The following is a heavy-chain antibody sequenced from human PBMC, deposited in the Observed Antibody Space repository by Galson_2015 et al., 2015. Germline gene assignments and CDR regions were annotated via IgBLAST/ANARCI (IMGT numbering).Heavy chain of an antibody. CDR3: AKATSYFDSRAYPYLVSLYYFDS. CDR1: GFTFTNYG. V-gene: IGHV3-23*01. Sequence: SLRLSCAGPGFTFTNYGMSWVRQAPGKGLEWVSGISGSGGSTYYADSVQGRFTISRDNSKNTLYLQMNSLRIEDTAVYYCAKATSYFDSRAYPYLVSLYYFDSWGQGTLVTVSS. J-gene: IGHJ4*02. D-gene: IGHD3-22*01. CDR2: ISGSGGST.